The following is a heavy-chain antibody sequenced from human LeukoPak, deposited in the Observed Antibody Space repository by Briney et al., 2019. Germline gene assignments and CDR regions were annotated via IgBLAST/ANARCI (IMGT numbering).Heavy chain of an antibody. CDR3: ARDRVFGARVFDY. J-gene: IGHJ4*02. D-gene: IGHD3-10*01. CDR2: IIPIFGTA. Sequence: SVKVSCKASGGTFSSYAISWVRQAPGQGLEWMGGIIPIFGTANYAQKFQGRVTITADESTSTAYMELSSLRSEDTAVYYCARDRVFGARVFDYWGQGTLVTVSS. V-gene: IGHV1-69*01. CDR1: GGTFSSYA.